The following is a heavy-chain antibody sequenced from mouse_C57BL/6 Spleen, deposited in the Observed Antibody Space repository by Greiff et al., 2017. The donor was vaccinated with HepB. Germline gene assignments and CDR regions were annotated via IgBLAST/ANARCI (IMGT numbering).Heavy chain of an antibody. V-gene: IGHV5-4*01. D-gene: IGHD1-1*01. CDR2: ISDGGSYT. CDR1: GFTFSSYA. J-gene: IGHJ4*01. CDR3: AREGFITTVGPYAMDY. Sequence: EVQLVESGGGLVKPGGSLKLSCAASGFTFSSYAMSWVRQTPEKRLEWVATISDGGSYTYYPDNVKGRFTISRDNAKNNLYLQMSHLKSEDTAMYYCAREGFITTVGPYAMDYWGQGTSVTVSS.